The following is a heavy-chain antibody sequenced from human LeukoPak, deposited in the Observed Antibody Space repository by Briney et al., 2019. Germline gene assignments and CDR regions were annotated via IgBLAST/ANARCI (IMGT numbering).Heavy chain of an antibody. Sequence: SETLSLTCTLSGDSLGSHHGSWIRQPPGKGLEWIGYIYRSGRTHYDPSLRSRVTISEATSKNQFSLKLTSVTAADTALYYCARNVGWYSHDSGGQGTLVTVSS. CDR2: IYRSGRT. D-gene: IGHD6-19*01. J-gene: IGHJ4*02. V-gene: IGHV4-59*08. CDR1: GDSLGSHH. CDR3: ARNVGWYSHDS.